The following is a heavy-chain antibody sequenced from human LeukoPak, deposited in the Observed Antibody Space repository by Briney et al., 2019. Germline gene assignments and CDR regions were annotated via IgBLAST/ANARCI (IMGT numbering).Heavy chain of an antibody. D-gene: IGHD5-18*01. CDR2: IKQDGSEK. J-gene: IGHJ4*02. CDR1: GFTFSSYW. V-gene: IGHV3-7*03. CDR3: TTDAGIQLWSRGIDY. Sequence: GGSLRLSCAASGFTFSSYWMSWVRQAPGKGLEWVANIKQDGSEKYYVDSVKGRFTISRDNAKNSLYLQMNSLKTEDTAVYYCTTDAGIQLWSRGIDYWGQGTLVTVSS.